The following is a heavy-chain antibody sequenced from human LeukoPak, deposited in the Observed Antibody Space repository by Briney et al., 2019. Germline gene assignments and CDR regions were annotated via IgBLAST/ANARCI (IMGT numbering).Heavy chain of an antibody. CDR3: AKSQRNDQQVVQRIDY. D-gene: IGHD2-2*01. CDR2: ISGSGDTT. V-gene: IGHV3-23*01. CDR1: RFTFSTYA. J-gene: IGHJ4*02. Sequence: EGSLRLSCTASRFTFSTYAMSWVRQAPGKGLEWVSSISGSGDTTYYTGSVKGRFTISRDNSKNAPYLQMSSLRAEDTAVYYCAKSQRNDQQVVQRIDYWGQGTLVTVSS.